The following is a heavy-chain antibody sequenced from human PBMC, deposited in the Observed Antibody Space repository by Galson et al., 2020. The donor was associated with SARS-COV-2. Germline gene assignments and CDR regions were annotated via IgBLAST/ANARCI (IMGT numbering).Heavy chain of an antibody. J-gene: IGHJ4*02. V-gene: IGHV3-30-3*01. CDR3: ASPNSPRTLTVSGAGWYYFDY. CDR1: GFTFSTYT. D-gene: IGHD6-19*01. CDR2: IAYDGDSK. Sequence: GGSLRLSCAASGFTFSTYTLHWVRQTPGKGLEWVAVIAYDGDSKYYADSVKGRFTISRDNSKNMLYLQMDSLRPDDTAVYYCASPNSPRTLTVSGAGWYYFDYWGQGTLVTVSS.